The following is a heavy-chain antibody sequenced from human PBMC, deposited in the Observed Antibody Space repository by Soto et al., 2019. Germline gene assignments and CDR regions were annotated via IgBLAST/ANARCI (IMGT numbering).Heavy chain of an antibody. D-gene: IGHD6-13*01. CDR1: GGSISSYY. J-gene: IGHJ6*03. Sequence: KTSETLSLTCTVSGGSISSYYWSWIRQPPGKGLEWIGYIYYSGSTNYNPSLKSRVTISVDTSKNQFSLKLSSVTAADTAVYYCARERVYSSPLLSGYYYYYYMDVWGKGTTVTVSS. CDR3: ARERVYSSPLLSGYYYYYYMDV. CDR2: IYYSGST. V-gene: IGHV4-59*01.